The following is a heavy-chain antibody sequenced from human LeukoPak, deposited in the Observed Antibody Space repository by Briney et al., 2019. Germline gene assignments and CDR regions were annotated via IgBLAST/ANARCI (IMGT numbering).Heavy chain of an antibody. Sequence: GGSLRLSCAASGFTFSSYAMSWVRQAPGKGLEWVSAISGSGGSTYYADSVKGRFTISRDNSKNTLYLQMNSLRAEDTAVYYCAKVGRGRIVGATRGFYFDYWGQGTLVTVSS. CDR2: ISGSGGST. D-gene: IGHD1-26*01. CDR1: GFTFSSYA. J-gene: IGHJ4*02. CDR3: AKVGRGRIVGATRGFYFDY. V-gene: IGHV3-23*01.